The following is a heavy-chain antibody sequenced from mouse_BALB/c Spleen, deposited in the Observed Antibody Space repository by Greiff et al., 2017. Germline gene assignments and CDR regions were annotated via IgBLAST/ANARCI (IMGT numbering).Heavy chain of an antibody. Sequence: EVKLMESGGGLVQPGGSRKLSCAASGFTFSSFGMHWVRQAPEKGLEWVAYISSGSSTIYYADTVKGRFTISRDNPKNTLFLQMTSLRSEDTAMYYCARKYGNYGNYFDYWGQGTTLTVSS. CDR2: ISSGSSTI. V-gene: IGHV5-17*02. J-gene: IGHJ2*01. CDR1: GFTFSSFG. CDR3: ARKYGNYGNYFDY. D-gene: IGHD2-10*02.